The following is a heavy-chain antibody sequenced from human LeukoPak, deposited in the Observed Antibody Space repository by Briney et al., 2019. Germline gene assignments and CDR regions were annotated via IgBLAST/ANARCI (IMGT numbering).Heavy chain of an antibody. CDR2: TYYRSKWYN. V-gene: IGHV6-1*01. CDR1: GDSVSSNSVA. Sequence: SQTLSLTCAMSGDSVSSNSVAWNWIRQSPSRGLEWLGSTYYRSKWYNDYALSVKSRITINPDTSKNQFSLQLNSVTPEDTAVYYCARDRGSLRYYFDYWGQGTLVTLSS. CDR3: ARDRGSLRYYFDY. D-gene: IGHD1-26*01. J-gene: IGHJ4*02.